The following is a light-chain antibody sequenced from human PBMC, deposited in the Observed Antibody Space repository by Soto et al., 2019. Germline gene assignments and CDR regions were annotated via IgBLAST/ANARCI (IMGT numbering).Light chain of an antibody. V-gene: IGLV2-14*01. Sequence: QSVLTQPASVSGSPGQSITLSCTGTSSDVGGYNYVSWYQQHPGKAPKLMIYEVSYRPSGASERFSGSKSGNTASLTIFGLQAEDEADYYCSSYRTGGPFVFGTGTKVTVL. J-gene: IGLJ1*01. CDR1: SSDVGGYNY. CDR3: SSYRTGGPFV. CDR2: EVS.